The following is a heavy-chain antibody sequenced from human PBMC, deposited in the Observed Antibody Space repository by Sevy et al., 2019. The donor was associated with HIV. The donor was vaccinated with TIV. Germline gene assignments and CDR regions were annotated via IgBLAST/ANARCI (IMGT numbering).Heavy chain of an antibody. V-gene: IGHV3-15*01. CDR3: ITDPGYRGYDEEVINYYYYGMDV. D-gene: IGHD5-12*01. CDR2: IKSKTDRGTI. J-gene: IGHJ6*02. Sequence: GGSLRLSCAASGFTFSSARMSWVRLAPGKGLEWVGRIKSKTDRGTIDYAAPVKGRFTISREDSKNTLYLQMNSLKTEDTAVYYCITDPGYRGYDEEVINYYYYGMDVWGQGTTVTVSS. CDR1: GFTFSSAR.